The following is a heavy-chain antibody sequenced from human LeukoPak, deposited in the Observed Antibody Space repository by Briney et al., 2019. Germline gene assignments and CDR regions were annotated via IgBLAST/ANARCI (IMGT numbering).Heavy chain of an antibody. CDR2: ISSDSGAI. J-gene: IGHJ4*02. CDR1: GFTFSSYT. Sequence: PGGSLRLSCAASGFTFSSYTMNWVRQAPGKGLEWVSYISSDSGAIYYADSVKGRFTISRDNAQKSLYLQMNSLRAEDTAVYYCARELAYWGQGALVAVSS. V-gene: IGHV3-48*01. CDR3: ARELAY.